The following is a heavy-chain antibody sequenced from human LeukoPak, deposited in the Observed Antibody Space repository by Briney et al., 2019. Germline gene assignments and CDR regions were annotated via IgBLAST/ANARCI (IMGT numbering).Heavy chain of an antibody. V-gene: IGHV3-74*01. D-gene: IGHD3-3*01. CDR1: GFTFSTYW. J-gene: IGHJ4*02. CDR2: IKTDGSST. CDR3: ARGYYTIGDY. Sequence: GGSLGLSCAASGFTFSTYWMHWVRQAPGKGLVWVSLIKTDGSSTTYADSVKGRFTVSRDNAKNTLYLQMNSLRDEDTAVYYCARGYYTIGDYWGQGTLVTVSS.